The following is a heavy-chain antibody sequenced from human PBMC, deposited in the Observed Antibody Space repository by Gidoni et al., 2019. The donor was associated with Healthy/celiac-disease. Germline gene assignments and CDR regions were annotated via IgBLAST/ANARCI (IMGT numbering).Heavy chain of an antibody. CDR2: IAPSDSYT. CDR3: ARLNYYGSGSYFWG. V-gene: IGHV5-10-1*01. Sequence: RIAPSDSYTNYSPSFQGHVTISADKSISTAYLQWSSLKASDTAMYYCARLNYYGSGSYFWGWGQGTLVTVSS. D-gene: IGHD3-10*01. J-gene: IGHJ4*02.